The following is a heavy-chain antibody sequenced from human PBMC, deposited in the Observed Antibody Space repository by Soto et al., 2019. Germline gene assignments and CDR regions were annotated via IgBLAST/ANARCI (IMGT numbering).Heavy chain of an antibody. J-gene: IGHJ4*02. Sequence: ASVKVSCKGSGYTFTSYGINWVRQATGQGLEWMGWMNPNSGNTGHAQRFQGRVTMTRNTSIRTAYMELSSLRSEDTAVYYCARVREGYNDLLDYWGQGTQVTVSS. D-gene: IGHD3-22*01. V-gene: IGHV1-8*01. CDR2: MNPNSGNT. CDR3: ARVREGYNDLLDY. CDR1: GYTFTSYG.